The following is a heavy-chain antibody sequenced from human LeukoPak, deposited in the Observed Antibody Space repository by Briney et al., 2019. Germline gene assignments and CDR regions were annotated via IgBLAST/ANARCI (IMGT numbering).Heavy chain of an antibody. J-gene: IGHJ4*02. CDR1: GGSIRSYY. CDR2: IYYSGNT. CDR3: GRLDSGYDEGRDY. D-gene: IGHD5-12*01. V-gene: IGHV4-59*08. Sequence: SETLSLTCTVSGGSIRSYYWNWIRQPPGKGLEWIGYIYYSGNTNYNPSLKSRVTISVDTSKNQFPLKLSSVTAADTAGYYCGRLDSGYDEGRDYWGQGTLVTVSS.